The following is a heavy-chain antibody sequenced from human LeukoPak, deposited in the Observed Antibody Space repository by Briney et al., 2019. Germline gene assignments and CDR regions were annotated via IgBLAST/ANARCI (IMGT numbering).Heavy chain of an antibody. CDR2: ISYDGSNK. V-gene: IGHV3-30*01. D-gene: IGHD2-2*01. CDR3: ARVSRAKKDIVVVPAANYMDV. J-gene: IGHJ6*03. CDR1: GFTFSSYA. Sequence: GGSLRLSCAASGFTFSSYAMHWVRQAPGKGLEWVAVISYDGSNKYYADSVKGRFTISRDNSKNTLYLQMNSLRAEDTAVYYCARVSRAKKDIVVVPAANYMDVWGKGTTVTVSS.